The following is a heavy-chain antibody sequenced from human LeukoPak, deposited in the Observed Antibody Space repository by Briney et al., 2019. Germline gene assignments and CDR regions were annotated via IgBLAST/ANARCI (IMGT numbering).Heavy chain of an antibody. V-gene: IGHV3-21*06. D-gene: IGHD1-26*01. CDR3: ARVGPDTRGWELTGFDY. J-gene: IGHJ4*02. CDR1: GFTFSSYS. Sequence: NSGGSLRLSCAASGFTFSSYSMNWVRQTPGKGLEWVSSISSSSSYIFYADSVKGRFTMSRDNAKNTLYLQMNSLRVEDTAIYYCARVGPDTRGWELTGFDYWGQGTLVTVSS. CDR2: ISSSSSYI.